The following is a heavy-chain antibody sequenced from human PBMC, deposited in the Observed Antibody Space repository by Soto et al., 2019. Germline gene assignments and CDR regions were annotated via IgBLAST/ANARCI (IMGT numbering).Heavy chain of an antibody. J-gene: IGHJ4*02. CDR3: ARDDRDYVWGSFRYFDC. CDR2: INSDGSST. CDR1: GFTFSTYW. D-gene: IGHD3-16*01. Sequence: PGGSLRLSCAASGFTFSTYWMQWVRQAPGKGLVWVSRINSDGSSTSYADSVKGRFTVSRDNAKHTLYLQMNRLRAEDTAVYFCARDDRDYVWGSFRYFDCWGQGTQVTVSS. V-gene: IGHV3-74*01.